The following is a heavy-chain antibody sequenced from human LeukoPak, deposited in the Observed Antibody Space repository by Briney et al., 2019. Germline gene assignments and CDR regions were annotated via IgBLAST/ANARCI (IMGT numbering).Heavy chain of an antibody. V-gene: IGHV3-7*01. CDR2: IKQDGSEK. CDR3: ARDRSGYDTYFDY. Sequence: PPGGSLRLSCAASGFTFSSYWMSWVRQAPGKGLEWVANIKQDGSEKYYVDSVKGRFTISRDNAKNSPYLQMNSLRAEDTAVYYCARDRSGYDTYFDYWGQGTLVTVSS. CDR1: GFTFSSYW. J-gene: IGHJ4*02. D-gene: IGHD5-12*01.